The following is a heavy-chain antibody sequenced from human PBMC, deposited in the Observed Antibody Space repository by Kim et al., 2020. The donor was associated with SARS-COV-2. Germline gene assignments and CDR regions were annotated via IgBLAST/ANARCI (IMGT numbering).Heavy chain of an antibody. D-gene: IGHD3-10*01. Sequence: SNVYNEYAVSVKSRISINADTSKNQFSLHLNSVTPEDTAVYYCARDMGDCWGQGTLVTVSS. V-gene: IGHV6-1*01. J-gene: IGHJ4*02. CDR2: SNVYN. CDR3: ARDMGDC.